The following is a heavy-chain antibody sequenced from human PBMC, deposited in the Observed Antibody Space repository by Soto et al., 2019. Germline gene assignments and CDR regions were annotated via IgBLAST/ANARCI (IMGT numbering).Heavy chain of an antibody. CDR3: ARLRNAAVADNDAFDI. CDR2: IYPTDSDT. Sequence: HGESLKISCKGSGNSFTSYWIGWVRQMPGKGLEWMGIIYPTDSDTRYSPSFQGQVTISADKSISTAYLQWSSLKASDTAMYYCARLRNAAVADNDAFDIWGQGTMVTISS. CDR1: GNSFTSYW. J-gene: IGHJ3*02. D-gene: IGHD6-19*01. V-gene: IGHV5-51*01.